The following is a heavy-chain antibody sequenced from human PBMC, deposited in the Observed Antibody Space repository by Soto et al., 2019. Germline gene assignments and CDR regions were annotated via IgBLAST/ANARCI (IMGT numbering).Heavy chain of an antibody. Sequence: QVQLVQSGAEVKKPGASVKVSCKASGYTFTSYGISWVRQAPGQGLEWMGWISAYNGNTNYAQKLQGRVTMTTDTATSTAYMELRSLRSHNTAVYYCARGAGLLWFVELSFDYWCQGTLVTVSS. D-gene: IGHD3-10*01. CDR1: GYTFTSYG. J-gene: IGHJ4*02. V-gene: IGHV1-18*01. CDR3: ARGAGLLWFVELSFDY. CDR2: ISAYNGNT.